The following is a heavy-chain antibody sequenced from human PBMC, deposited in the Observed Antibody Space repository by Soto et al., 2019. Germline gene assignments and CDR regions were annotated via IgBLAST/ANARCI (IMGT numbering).Heavy chain of an antibody. D-gene: IGHD2-15*01. V-gene: IGHV4-59*01. CDR1: GGSISSSY. Sequence: QVQLQESGPGLVKPSETLSLICTVSGGSISSSYWSWIRQPPGRGLEWIGDIYYRGNTTYNPSLESRVTISIDTSKKQFSLKVTCVTAADTAVYYCGRYAGYVDSWGQGTLVTVSS. CDR3: GRYAGYVDS. J-gene: IGHJ4*02. CDR2: IYYRGNT.